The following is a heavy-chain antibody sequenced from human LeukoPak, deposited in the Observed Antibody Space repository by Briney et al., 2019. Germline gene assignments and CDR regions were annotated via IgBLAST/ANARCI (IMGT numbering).Heavy chain of an antibody. CDR3: ARFYYYYGMDG. J-gene: IGHJ6*02. V-gene: IGHV4-59*08. CDR2: IYYSGST. CDR1: GGSISSYY. Sequence: SETLSLTCTVSGGSISSYYWSWIRQPPGKGLEWIGYIYYSGSTNYNPSLKSRVTISVDTSKNQFSLNLSSVTAADTAVYYCARFYYYYGMDGWGQGTTVTASS.